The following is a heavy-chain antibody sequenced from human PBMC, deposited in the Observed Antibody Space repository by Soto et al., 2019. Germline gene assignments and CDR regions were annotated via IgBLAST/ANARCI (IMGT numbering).Heavy chain of an antibody. CDR2: ISYDDGGYK. CDR3: AKDRSGWDFNYYFDY. CDR1: GFMFRNYG. D-gene: IGHD6-19*01. J-gene: IGHJ4*02. V-gene: IGHV3-30*18. Sequence: PGGSLRLSCGASGFMFRNYGMHWVRQAPGKGLEWVASISYDDGGYKYYADSVQGRFTVSRDNSKNTLYLQMNSLGVEDTAVYYCAKDRSGWDFNYYFDYWGQGTVVTVSS.